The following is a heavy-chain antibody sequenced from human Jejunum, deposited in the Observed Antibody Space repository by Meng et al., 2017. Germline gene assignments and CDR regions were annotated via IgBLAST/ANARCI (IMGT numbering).Heavy chain of an antibody. V-gene: IGHV3-21*01. J-gene: IGHJ4*02. CDR1: GFTFSSYN. D-gene: IGHD3-22*01. Sequence: GGSLRLSCAASGFTFSSYNMNWVRQAPGKGLEWVSSISSSSSYIYYADSVKGRFTISRDNAKNSLYLQMNSLRAEDTAVYYCASSTNYYHSSGYFFEVFAYWGQGTLVTVSS. CDR2: ISSSSSYI. CDR3: ASSTNYYHSSGYFFEVFAY.